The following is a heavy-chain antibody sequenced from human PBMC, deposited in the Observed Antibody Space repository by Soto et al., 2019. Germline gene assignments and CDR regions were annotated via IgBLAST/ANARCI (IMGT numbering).Heavy chain of an antibody. V-gene: IGHV3-30*18. D-gene: IGHD6-19*01. CDR2: ISYDGRNK. CDR1: GFTFSSYA. J-gene: IGHJ6*02. CDR3: VKDGSSGWPYYYGMYV. Sequence: QVQLVESGGGGVQPGRSLRLSCAASGFTFSSYAMHWVRQAPGKGLEWVAVISYDGRNKYYADSVKGRFTISRDNSKNTLYLQMSSLRAEDTAVYYCVKDGSSGWPYYYGMYVWGQGTTVTVSS.